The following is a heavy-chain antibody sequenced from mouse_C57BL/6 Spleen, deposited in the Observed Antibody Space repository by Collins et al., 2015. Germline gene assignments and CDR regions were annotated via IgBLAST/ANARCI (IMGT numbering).Heavy chain of an antibody. J-gene: IGHJ4*01. CDR2: IDPANGNT. Sequence: EWIGRIDPANGNTKYALKFQGKATITADTSSNTAYLQLSSLTSEDTAIYYCAREVRVRYYYAMDYWGQGTSVTVSS. CDR3: AREVRVRYYYAMDY. D-gene: IGHD2-14*01. V-gene: IGHV14-3*01.